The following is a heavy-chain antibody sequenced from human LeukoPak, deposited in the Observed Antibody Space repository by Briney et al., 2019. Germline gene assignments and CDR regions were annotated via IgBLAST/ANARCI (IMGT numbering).Heavy chain of an antibody. V-gene: IGHV3-48*03. CDR2: ISSSGSTI. D-gene: IGHD1-1*01. CDR3: ARDRSGTTSVRDYYYGMDV. Sequence: GGSLRLSCAASGFTFSSHEMNWVRQAPGKGLEWVSYISSSGSTIYYADSVKGRFTISRDNAKNSLYLQMNSLRAEDTAVYYCARDRSGTTSVRDYYYGMDVWGQGTTVTVSS. CDR1: GFTFSSHE. J-gene: IGHJ6*02.